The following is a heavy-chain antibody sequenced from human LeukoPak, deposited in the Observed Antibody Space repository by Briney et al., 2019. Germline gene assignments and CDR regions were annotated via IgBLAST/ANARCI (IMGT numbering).Heavy chain of an antibody. D-gene: IGHD1-1*01. V-gene: IGHV4-38-2*01. CDR1: GYSISSTYY. Sequence: SETLSLTCAVSGYSISSTYYWGWFRRPPGKGLEWIGSIYHSGIIYYNPSLKSRVAISVDTSKNQFSLKLSSVTAADTAVYYCARVPGGALNWFDPWGQGTLVTVSS. CDR3: ARVPGGALNWFDP. CDR2: IYHSGII. J-gene: IGHJ5*02.